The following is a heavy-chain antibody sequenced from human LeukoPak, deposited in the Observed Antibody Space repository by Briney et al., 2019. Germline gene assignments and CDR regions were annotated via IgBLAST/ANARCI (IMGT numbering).Heavy chain of an antibody. CDR3: ARDRDYYDSSGYYSTPPWFDY. CDR1: GYTFTSYD. Sequence: ASVKVSCKASGYTFTSYDFNWVRQAAGQGLEWMGWGNPYSGNTAYARKFQGRVTITRNTSINTVYMELSSLRSEDTAMYYCARDRDYYDSSGYYSTPPWFDYWGQGTLVTVSS. CDR2: GNPYSGNT. D-gene: IGHD3-22*01. J-gene: IGHJ4*02. V-gene: IGHV1-8*03.